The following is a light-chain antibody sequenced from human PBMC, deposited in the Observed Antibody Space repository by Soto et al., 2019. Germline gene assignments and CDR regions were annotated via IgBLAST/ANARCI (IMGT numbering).Light chain of an antibody. CDR3: QQSYSTPPSLCN. CDR2: XAS. V-gene: IGKV1-39*01. J-gene: IGKJ3*01. Sequence: DIQMTQSPSALSASVGDRANITCRASQSICSWLAWYHQKSGTVPKLLIYXASSLQSGVPSRCSGSGSGTDFTLTISSLQPEDFAADYCQQSYSTPPSLCNFGPGTKVDIK. CDR1: QSICSW.